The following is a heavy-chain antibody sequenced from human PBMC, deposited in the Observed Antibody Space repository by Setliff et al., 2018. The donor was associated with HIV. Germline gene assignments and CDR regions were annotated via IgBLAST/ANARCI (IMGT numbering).Heavy chain of an antibody. D-gene: IGHD5-18*01. Sequence: ASVKVSCKASGYTFISFAIHWVRQAPGQRLEWMGWINAGNGNTKYSQKFQGRVTITRDTSASTAYMELSSLRSEDTAVYYCAREGYSYGPLIDAFDIWGQGTMVTVSS. J-gene: IGHJ3*02. CDR2: INAGNGNT. CDR3: AREGYSYGPLIDAFDI. CDR1: GYTFISFA. V-gene: IGHV1-3*01.